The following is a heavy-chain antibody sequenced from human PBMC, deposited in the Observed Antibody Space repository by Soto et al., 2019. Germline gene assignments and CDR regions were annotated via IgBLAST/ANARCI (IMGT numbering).Heavy chain of an antibody. V-gene: IGHV3-33*01. CDR3: ARESAPRYYDSGGYYSAFDI. Sequence: QVQLVESGGGVVQPGRSLRLSCAASGFTFSSYGMHWVRQAPGKGLEWVAVIWYDGSNKYYADSVKGRFTISRDNSKNTLYLQMNSLRAEDTAVYYCARESAPRYYDSGGYYSAFDIWGQGTMVTVSS. CDR1: GFTFSSYG. CDR2: IWYDGSNK. J-gene: IGHJ3*02. D-gene: IGHD3-22*01.